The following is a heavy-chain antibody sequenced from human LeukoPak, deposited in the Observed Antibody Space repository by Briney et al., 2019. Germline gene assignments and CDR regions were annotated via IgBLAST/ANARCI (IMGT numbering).Heavy chain of an antibody. CDR2: ISDSGGST. J-gene: IGHJ4*02. V-gene: IGHV3-23*01. CDR3: AIGSESYYGAQFDY. CDR1: GGSISSYY. D-gene: IGHD1-26*01. Sequence: ETLSLTCTVSGGSISSYYWSWIRQPPGKGLEWVSAISDSGGSTYYADSVKGRFTISRDNSKNTLYLQMNSLRAEATAVYYCAIGSESYYGAQFDYWGPGTLVTVSS.